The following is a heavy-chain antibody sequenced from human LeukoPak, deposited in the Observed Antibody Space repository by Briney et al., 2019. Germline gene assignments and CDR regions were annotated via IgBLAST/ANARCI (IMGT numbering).Heavy chain of an antibody. CDR3: AGVEGDGYNYNWFDP. Sequence: ASVKVSCKASGGTFSSYAISWVRQAPGQGLEWMGRIIPILGIANYAQKFQGRVTITADKSTSTAYMELSSLRSEDTAVHYCAGVEGDGYNYNWFDPWGQGTLVTVSS. J-gene: IGHJ5*02. CDR1: GGTFSSYA. V-gene: IGHV1-69*04. D-gene: IGHD5-24*01. CDR2: IIPILGIA.